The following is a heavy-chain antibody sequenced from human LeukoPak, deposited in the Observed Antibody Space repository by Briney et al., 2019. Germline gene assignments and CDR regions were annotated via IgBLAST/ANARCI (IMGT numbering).Heavy chain of an antibody. V-gene: IGHV3-53*01. D-gene: IGHD4-17*01. CDR2: IYSDGRT. J-gene: IGHJ6*02. CDR1: GLTVSTNH. CDR3: AIDRTAYYYGMDV. Sequence: GGSLRLSCAASGLTVSTNHMNWVRQAPGQGLEWLSLIYSDGRTYYADSVKGRFTISRDNSKNTLYLQMNSLRAEDTAVYYCAIDRTAYYYGMDVWGQGTTVTVSS.